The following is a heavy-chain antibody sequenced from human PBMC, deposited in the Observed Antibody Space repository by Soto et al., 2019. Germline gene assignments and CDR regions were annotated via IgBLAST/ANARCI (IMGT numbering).Heavy chain of an antibody. V-gene: IGHV1-69*06. D-gene: IGHD3-22*01. CDR3: ARETEEYYYDSSGYRVFSYSYYGMDV. CDR2: IIPIFGTA. J-gene: IGHJ6*02. CDR1: GGTFSSYA. Sequence: QVQLVQSGAEVKKPGSSVKVSCKASGGTFSSYAISWVRQAPGQGLEWMGGIIPIFGTANYAQKFQGRVTITADKSTSTAYMELSSLRSEDTAVYYCARETEEYYYDSSGYRVFSYSYYGMDVWGQGTTVTVSS.